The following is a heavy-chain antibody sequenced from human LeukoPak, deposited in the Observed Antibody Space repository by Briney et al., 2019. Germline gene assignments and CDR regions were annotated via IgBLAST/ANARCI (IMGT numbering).Heavy chain of an antibody. CDR1: GYSFTSYW. D-gene: IGHD3-22*01. Sequence: GESLKISCKGSGYSFTSYWIGWVRHVPGKGLEYMGIIYPGDSDTRYSPSFQGQVTISADKSISTAYLQWSSLKASDTAMYYCARPRDSSASYYFDYWGQGTLVTVSS. CDR2: IYPGDSDT. J-gene: IGHJ4*02. CDR3: ARPRDSSASYYFDY. V-gene: IGHV5-51*01.